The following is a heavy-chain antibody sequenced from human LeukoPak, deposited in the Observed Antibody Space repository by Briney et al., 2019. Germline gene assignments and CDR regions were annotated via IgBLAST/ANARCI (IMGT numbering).Heavy chain of an antibody. V-gene: IGHV3-21*01. Sequence: GGSLRLSCAASGFTFSSSAMNWVRQAPGKGLEWVSSINNVASHIYYAHSVKGRFTISRDNAKNSLYLQMNSLRAEDTAVYYCVRALGDAWGQGALVTVSS. D-gene: IGHD7-27*01. CDR2: INNVASHI. CDR3: VRALGDA. CDR1: GFTFSSSA. J-gene: IGHJ5*02.